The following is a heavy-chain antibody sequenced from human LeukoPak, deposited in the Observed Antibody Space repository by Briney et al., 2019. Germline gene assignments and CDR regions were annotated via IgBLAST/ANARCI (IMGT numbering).Heavy chain of an antibody. CDR2: ISGSGGST. J-gene: IGHJ6*03. CDR1: GFTFSSYA. V-gene: IGHV3-23*01. CDR3: AKVGSSGWHYYYYYMDV. D-gene: IGHD6-19*01. Sequence: GGSLRLSCAASGFTFSSYAMSWVRQAPGKGLEWVSAISGSGGSTYYADSVKGRFTISRDNSKNTLYLQMNSLRAEDTAVYYCAKVGSSGWHYYYYYMDVWGKGTTVTISS.